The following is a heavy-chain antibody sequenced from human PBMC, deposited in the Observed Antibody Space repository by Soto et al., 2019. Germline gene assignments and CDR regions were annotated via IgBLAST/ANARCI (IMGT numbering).Heavy chain of an antibody. Sequence: PSETLSLTCAVYGGSFSGYYWSWIRQPPGKGLEWIGEINHSGSTNYNPSLKSRVTISLDTSKNQFSVKLSSVTAADTAVYYCARRDRGYYYARFDYWGQGVLVTVSS. D-gene: IGHD3-22*01. J-gene: IGHJ4*02. CDR2: INHSGST. V-gene: IGHV4-34*01. CDR1: GGSFSGYY. CDR3: ARRDRGYYYARFDY.